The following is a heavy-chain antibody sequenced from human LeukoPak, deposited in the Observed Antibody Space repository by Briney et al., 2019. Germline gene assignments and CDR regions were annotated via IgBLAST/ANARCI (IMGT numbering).Heavy chain of an antibody. CDR2: ISASGAVP. CDR3: ARSLIVASEDY. V-gene: IGHV3-11*04. D-gene: IGHD3-22*01. Sequence: GGSLRLSCAASGFRFDSFYMGWIRQVPGKGLDYIAFISASGAVPYYAESVKGRFTISRDNAKNSVSLQMNSLSADDTAVYYCARSLIVASEDYWGQGPLVTVSS. CDR1: GFRFDSFY. J-gene: IGHJ4*02.